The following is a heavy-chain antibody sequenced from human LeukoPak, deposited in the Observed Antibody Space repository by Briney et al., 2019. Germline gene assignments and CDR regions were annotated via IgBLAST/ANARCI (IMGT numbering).Heavy chain of an antibody. J-gene: IGHJ6*03. D-gene: IGHD4-11*01. Sequence: ASVKVSCKASGGTFSSYAISWVRQAPGQGLEWMGGSIPIFGTANYAQKFQGRVTITADKSTSTAYMELSSLRSEDTAVYYCARGVTTVTFYYYYYYMDGWGKGTTVTVSS. CDR2: SIPIFGTA. CDR1: GGTFSSYA. CDR3: ARGVTTVTFYYYYYYMDG. V-gene: IGHV1-69*06.